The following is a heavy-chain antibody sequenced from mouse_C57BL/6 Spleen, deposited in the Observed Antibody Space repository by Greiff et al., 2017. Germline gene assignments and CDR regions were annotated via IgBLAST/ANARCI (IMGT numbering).Heavy chain of an antibody. D-gene: IGHD1-1*02. CDR3: ASSLRYGPSWFAY. CDR1: GYAFSSSW. J-gene: IGHJ3*01. V-gene: IGHV1-82*01. CDR2: IYPGGGDT. Sequence: VQLQQSGPELVKPGASVKISCKASGYAFSSSWMNWVKQRPGKGLEWIGRIYPGGGDTNYNGKFKGKATLTADKSSSTAYLQLSSLTSEDSAVYFCASSLRYGPSWFAYWGQGTLVTVSA.